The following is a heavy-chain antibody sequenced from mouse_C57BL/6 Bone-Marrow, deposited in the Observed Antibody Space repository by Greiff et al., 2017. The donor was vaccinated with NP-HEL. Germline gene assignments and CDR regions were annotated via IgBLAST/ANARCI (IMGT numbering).Heavy chain of an antibody. CDR3: ARANWDVVGCDY. CDR1: GFTFSDYG. J-gene: IGHJ2*01. V-gene: IGHV5-17*01. CDR2: ISSGSSTI. Sequence: EVQRVESGGGLVKPGGSLKLSCAASGFTFSDYGMHWVRQAPEKGLEWVAYISSGSSTIYYADTVKDRFTISRDTAKNTLFLQITSLRSEDTAMYYCARANWDVVGCDYWGQGTTLTVSS. D-gene: IGHD4-1*01.